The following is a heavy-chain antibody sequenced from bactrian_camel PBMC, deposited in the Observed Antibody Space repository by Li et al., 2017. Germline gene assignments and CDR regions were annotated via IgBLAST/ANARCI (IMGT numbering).Heavy chain of an antibody. CDR2: IDADGRS. D-gene: IGHD2*01. V-gene: IGHV3S1*01. CDR3: AAGRTRNGYCYSMSEFSEAAYNH. CDR1: GYWSNSNC. Sequence: VQLVESGGGSVQAGGSLRLSCVASGYWSNSNCMAWFRRPSGREREGVAAIDADGRSYYKDSVKDRFTVSRDNAKNSFYLQMKQLTPEDTAMYFCAAGRTRNGYCYSMSEFSEAAYNHWGQGTQVTVS. J-gene: IGHJ4*01.